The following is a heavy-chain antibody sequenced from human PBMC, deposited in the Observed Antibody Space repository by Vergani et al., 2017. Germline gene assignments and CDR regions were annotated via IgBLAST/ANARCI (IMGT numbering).Heavy chain of an antibody. CDR2: VHTDGTA. Sequence: QVQLQESGPGLVKASQTLSLTCSVSGASISSYFWSWIRQPAGKGLEWLGRVHTDGTAYYNPSLRTRVRLSADLSQSQFSLKMTSLTAADTAVYFCARDQWDDDGPRGWFAPWGQGILVTVSS. CDR3: ARDQWDDDGPRGWFAP. CDR1: GASISSYF. V-gene: IGHV4-4*07. J-gene: IGHJ5*02. D-gene: IGHD5-24*01.